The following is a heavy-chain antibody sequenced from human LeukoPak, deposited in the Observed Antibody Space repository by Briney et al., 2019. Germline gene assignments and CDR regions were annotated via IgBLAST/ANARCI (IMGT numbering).Heavy chain of an antibody. Sequence: GESLKISCKGSGYSFTNYWIAWVRQMPGKGLEWMGIIYPADSDTRYSPSFQGQVTITADKSISTAYLQWSSLKASDTAMYSRARLPSHCSSTSCFTWYFDPWGQGTLVTVSS. CDR3: ARLPSHCSSTSCFTWYFDP. V-gene: IGHV5-51*01. CDR1: GYSFTNYW. CDR2: IYPADSDT. J-gene: IGHJ5*02. D-gene: IGHD2-2*01.